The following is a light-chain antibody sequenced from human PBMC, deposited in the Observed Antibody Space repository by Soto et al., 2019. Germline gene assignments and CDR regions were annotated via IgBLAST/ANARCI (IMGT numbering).Light chain of an antibody. Sequence: QSALIQPASVSGSPGQSITISCTGTSSDVGGHNFASWYQQHPGRAPKLMINDVSNRPSGVSNRFSGSKSGNTASLTISGLQAEDEADYYCSSCTSSSTFVFGTGTKLTVL. CDR2: DVS. J-gene: IGLJ1*01. CDR3: SSCTSSSTFV. CDR1: SSDVGGHNF. V-gene: IGLV2-14*01.